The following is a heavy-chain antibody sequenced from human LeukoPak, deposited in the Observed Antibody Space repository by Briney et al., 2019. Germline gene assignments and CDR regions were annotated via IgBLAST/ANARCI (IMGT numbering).Heavy chain of an antibody. CDR1: GGSISSYY. Sequence: PSETLSLTCTVSGGSISSYYWSWIRQPPGKGLEWIGYIYYSGSTNYNPSLKSRVTISVDTSKNQFSLKLSSVTAADTAVYYCARERTVVTEYWYFDLWGRGTLVTVS. CDR2: IYYSGST. V-gene: IGHV4-59*01. D-gene: IGHD4-23*01. J-gene: IGHJ2*01. CDR3: ARERTVVTEYWYFDL.